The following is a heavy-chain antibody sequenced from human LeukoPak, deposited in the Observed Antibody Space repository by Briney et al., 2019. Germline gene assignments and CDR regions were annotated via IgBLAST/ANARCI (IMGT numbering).Heavy chain of an antibody. CDR1: GFTFSSYA. Sequence: GGSLRLSCAASGFTFSSYAMSWVRQAPGKGLEWVSAISGSGGSTYYADSVKGRFTISRDNSENTLYLQMNSLRAEDTAVYYCAKAKLERLYNHAFDIWGQGTMVTVSS. CDR2: ISGSGGST. V-gene: IGHV3-23*01. J-gene: IGHJ3*02. D-gene: IGHD1-1*01. CDR3: AKAKLERLYNHAFDI.